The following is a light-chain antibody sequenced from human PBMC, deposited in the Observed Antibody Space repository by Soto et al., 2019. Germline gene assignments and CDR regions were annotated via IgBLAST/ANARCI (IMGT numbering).Light chain of an antibody. CDR3: QQSYSTPRT. Sequence: DIQMTQSPASLAASVGDTVTITCRASQTITNSLNWYQKKPEKAPNLLIYAASTLQTGVPSRFSGSGSGTDFTLTISSLQPEDFATYYCQQSYSTPRTFGQGTNVEIE. CDR2: AAS. CDR1: QTITNS. J-gene: IGKJ1*01. V-gene: IGKV1-39*01.